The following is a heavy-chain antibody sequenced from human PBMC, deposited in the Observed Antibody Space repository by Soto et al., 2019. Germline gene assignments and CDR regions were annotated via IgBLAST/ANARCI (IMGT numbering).Heavy chain of an antibody. D-gene: IGHD1-26*01. V-gene: IGHV4-31*03. CDR3: AREGGIVGATAADY. J-gene: IGHJ4*02. CDR1: GGSISSGGYY. CDR2: IYYSGST. Sequence: QVQLQESGPGLVKPSQTLSLTCTVSGGSISSGGYYWSWIRQHPGKGLEWIGYIYYSGSTYYNPSLKSRVTISGDTSKNQFSRKLSSVTAADTAVYYCAREGGIVGATAADYWGQGTLVTVSS.